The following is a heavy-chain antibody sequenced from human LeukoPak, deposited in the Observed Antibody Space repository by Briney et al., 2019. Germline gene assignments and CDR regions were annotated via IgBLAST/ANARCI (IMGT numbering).Heavy chain of an antibody. D-gene: IGHD3-22*01. CDR1: GFTLTNYG. CDR3: AKEHRIVVVPRYGMDV. Sequence: PGGSLRLSCAASGFTLTNYGIHWVRQAPGKGLERVAVISYDGSNKYYADSVKGRFTISRDNSKNTLYLQMNSLRAEDTAMYYCAKEHRIVVVPRYGMDVWGQGTTVTVSS. J-gene: IGHJ6*02. CDR2: ISYDGSNK. V-gene: IGHV3-30*18.